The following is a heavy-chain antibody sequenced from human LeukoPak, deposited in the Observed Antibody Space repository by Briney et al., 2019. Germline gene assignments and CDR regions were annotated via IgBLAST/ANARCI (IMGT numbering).Heavy chain of an antibody. D-gene: IGHD6-19*01. V-gene: IGHV4-38-2*02. CDR3: ARHEGLARPFDY. CDR1: GYSISSGYY. J-gene: IGHJ4*02. CDR2: IYHSGST. Sequence: SETLSLTCTVSGYSISSGYYWGWIRQPPGKGLEWIGSIYHSGSTYYNPSLKSRVTISVETSKNQFSLRLSSVTAADTAVYFCARHEGLARPFDYWGQGTLVPVSS.